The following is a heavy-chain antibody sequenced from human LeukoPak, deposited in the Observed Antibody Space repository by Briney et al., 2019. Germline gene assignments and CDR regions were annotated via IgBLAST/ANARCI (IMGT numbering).Heavy chain of an antibody. CDR2: INHSGST. CDR1: GGSFSGYY. J-gene: IGHJ4*02. D-gene: IGHD3-10*01. Sequence: SETLSLTCAVYGGSFSGYYWSWIRQPPGKGLEWIGEINHSGSTNYNPSLKSRVTISVDTSKNQFSLKLSSVTAADTAVYYCARCITMVRGFNYWGQGTLVTVSS. V-gene: IGHV4-34*01. CDR3: ARCITMVRGFNY.